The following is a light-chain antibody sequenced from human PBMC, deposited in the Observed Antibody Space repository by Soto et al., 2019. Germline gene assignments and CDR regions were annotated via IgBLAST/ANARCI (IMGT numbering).Light chain of an antibody. CDR3: LQYNSYSRT. J-gene: IGKJ2*01. Sequence: DLQMTQSPSTLSASVGDRVTITCRASQSISSWLAWYQQKPGKAPKLLIYKASSLESGVPSRFSGSGSGTEFTLTISSLQPDDFATYYCLQYNSYSRTFGQGTKLEIK. CDR1: QSISSW. V-gene: IGKV1-5*03. CDR2: KAS.